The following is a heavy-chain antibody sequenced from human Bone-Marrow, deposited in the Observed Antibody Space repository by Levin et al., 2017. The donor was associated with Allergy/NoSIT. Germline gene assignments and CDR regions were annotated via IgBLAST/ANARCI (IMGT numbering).Heavy chain of an antibody. D-gene: IGHD4-17*01. CDR1: GDSISSRSHY. CDR2: IYYSGST. J-gene: IGHJ4*02. Sequence: PSQTLSLTCTVSGDSISSRSHYWSWFRQPPGKGLEWIGCIYYSGSTAYNPSLQTPVTISVDTSKNQVSLNLNSVTAADTAVYYCASAEYGDLTPFDYWGQGTLVIVSS. V-gene: IGHV4-39*01. CDR3: ASAEYGDLTPFDY.